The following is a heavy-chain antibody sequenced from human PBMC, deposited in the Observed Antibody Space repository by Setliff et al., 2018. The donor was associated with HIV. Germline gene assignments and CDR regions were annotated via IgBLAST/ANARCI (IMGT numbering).Heavy chain of an antibody. J-gene: IGHJ4*02. Sequence: GGSLRLSCAASGFTFSSYSMNWVRQAPGKGLEWVSYISGSSTTIYYADSVKGRFIISRDNAKNSLYLQMNSLRAEDTAVYYCAKVATWTGTTYYFESWGQGTLVTAPQ. V-gene: IGHV3-48*01. CDR3: AKVATWTGTTYYFES. D-gene: IGHD1-1*01. CDR2: ISGSSTTI. CDR1: GFTFSSYS.